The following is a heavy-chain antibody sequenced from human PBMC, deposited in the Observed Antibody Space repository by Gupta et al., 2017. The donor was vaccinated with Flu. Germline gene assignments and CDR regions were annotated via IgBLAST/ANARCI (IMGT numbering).Heavy chain of an antibody. V-gene: IGHV1-3*01. D-gene: IGHD3-16*02. CDR3: ARDLKTDGYSYGAFDS. Sequence: QVRLVQSGAEVKKPGASLKISCEASGYNFPHFTLHWVRQAPGQSFEWLGWINAANGNTRYSQKFQGRVTLTRDTSATTAYMELSSLRSEDTALYFCARDLKTDGYSYGAFDSWGQGTMVTASS. J-gene: IGHJ3*01. CDR1: GYNFPHFT. CDR2: INAANGNT.